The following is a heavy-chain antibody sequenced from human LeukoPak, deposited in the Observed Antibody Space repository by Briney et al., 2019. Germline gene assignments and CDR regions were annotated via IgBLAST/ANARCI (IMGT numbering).Heavy chain of an antibody. V-gene: IGHV3-30*18. Sequence: GGSLRLSCAASGFTFSSYGMHWVRQAPGKGLEWVAVISYDGSNKYYADSVKGRFTISRDNSKNTLYLQMSSLRAEDTAVYYCAKDSSSWYNSVYFDYWGQGTLVTVSS. J-gene: IGHJ4*02. CDR1: GFTFSSYG. CDR2: ISYDGSNK. CDR3: AKDSSSWYNSVYFDY. D-gene: IGHD6-13*01.